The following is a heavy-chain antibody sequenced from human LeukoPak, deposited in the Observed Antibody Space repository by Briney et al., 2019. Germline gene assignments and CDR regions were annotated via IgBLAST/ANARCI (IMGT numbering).Heavy chain of an antibody. V-gene: IGHV1-24*01. CDR1: GYTLTELS. Sequence: ASVKVSCKVSGYTLTELSMHWVRQAPGKGLEWMGGFDPEDGETIYAQKFQGRVTMTEDTSTDTAYMELSSLRSEDTAVYYCAKHLRRRFFSRTLGFDPWGQGTLVTVSS. CDR3: AKHLRRRFFSRTLGFDP. J-gene: IGHJ5*02. D-gene: IGHD3-3*01. CDR2: FDPEDGET.